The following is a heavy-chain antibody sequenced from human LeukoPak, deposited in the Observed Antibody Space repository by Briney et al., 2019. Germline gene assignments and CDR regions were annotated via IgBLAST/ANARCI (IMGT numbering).Heavy chain of an antibody. V-gene: IGHV4-59*01. CDR2: IHYSGST. CDR3: ARANVLGKGASDI. CDR1: GGSISSYY. J-gene: IGHJ3*02. D-gene: IGHD3-16*01. Sequence: SETLSLTCTVSGGSISSYYWSWIRQPPGKGLEWIGYIHYSGSTNYNPSLKSRVTISVDTSKNQFSLKVTSVTPADPAVYYCARANVLGKGASDIWGQGTMVTV.